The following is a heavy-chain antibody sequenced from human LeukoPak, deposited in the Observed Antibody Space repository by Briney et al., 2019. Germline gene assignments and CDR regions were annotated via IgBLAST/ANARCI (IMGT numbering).Heavy chain of an antibody. CDR2: IYTSGST. J-gene: IGHJ4*02. CDR3: ARDTHYYDSSGYYSLFGY. CDR1: GGSISSGSYY. V-gene: IGHV4-61*02. D-gene: IGHD3-22*01. Sequence: SETLSLTCTVSGGSISSGSYYWSWIRQPAGKGLEWIGRIYTSGSTNYNPSLKSRVTISVDTSKNQFSLKLSSVTAADTAVYYCARDTHYYDSSGYYSLFGYWGQGTLVTVSS.